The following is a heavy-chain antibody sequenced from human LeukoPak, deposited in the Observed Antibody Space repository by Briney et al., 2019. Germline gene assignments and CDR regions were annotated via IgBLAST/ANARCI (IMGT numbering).Heavy chain of an antibody. J-gene: IGHJ6*03. CDR1: GFTFSSYE. CDR2: ISSSGSNI. V-gene: IGHV3-48*03. CDR3: ARDGRHSSSWPKQKYSYYMDV. Sequence: GGSLRLSCAASGFTFSSYEMNWLGQAPGKGLEGVSYISSSGSNIYYPHSVQGRFTISRDNAKNSLFLQMNSLRAEDTAMYYCARDGRHSSSWPKQKYSYYMDVWGKGTTVTVSS. D-gene: IGHD6-13*01.